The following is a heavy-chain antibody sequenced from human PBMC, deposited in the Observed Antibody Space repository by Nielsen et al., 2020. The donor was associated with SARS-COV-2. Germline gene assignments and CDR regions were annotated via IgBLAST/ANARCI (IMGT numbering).Heavy chain of an antibody. CDR3: AKISGSQRHYFDF. CDR1: GTGFSSYE. CDR2: IGTTGDKT. V-gene: IGHV3-23*01. J-gene: IGHJ4*02. D-gene: IGHD1-26*01. Sequence: GESRKISCAASGTGFSSYEMNWVRQAPGKGLEWVSSIGTTGDKTFYADSVKGRFTISRDNSKNTLYLQLNSLRAEDTAVFYCAKISGSQRHYFDFWGQGALVTVSS.